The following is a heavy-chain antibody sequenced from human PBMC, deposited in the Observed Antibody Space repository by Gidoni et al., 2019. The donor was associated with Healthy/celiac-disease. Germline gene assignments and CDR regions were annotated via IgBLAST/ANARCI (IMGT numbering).Heavy chain of an antibody. D-gene: IGHD4-4*01. Sequence: QVQLVESGGGVVQPGRSLRLSCAASGFPFSSYGMHWVRQAPGKGLEWVAVISYDGSNKYYADAVKGRFTISRDNSKNTLYLQMNSLRAEDTAVYYCAKDYSNYYYYGMDVWGQGTTVTVSS. CDR1: GFPFSSYG. J-gene: IGHJ6*02. CDR3: AKDYSNYYYYGMDV. CDR2: ISYDGSNK. V-gene: IGHV3-30*18.